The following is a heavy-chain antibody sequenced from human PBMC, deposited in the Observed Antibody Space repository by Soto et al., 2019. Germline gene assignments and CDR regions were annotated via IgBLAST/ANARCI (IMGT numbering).Heavy chain of an antibody. CDR3: ARVETSHTYYYDSSGFGVIDS. V-gene: IGHV3-74*01. D-gene: IGHD3-22*01. CDR2: INSDGSST. Sequence: EGSLILSCAASGFTFSSYWMHWVRQAPGKGLVWVSRINSDGSSTSYADSVKGRFTISRDNAKNTLYLQMNSLRAEDTAVYYCARVETSHTYYYDSSGFGVIDSWGNGTLATLSS. CDR1: GFTFSSYW. J-gene: IGHJ5*01.